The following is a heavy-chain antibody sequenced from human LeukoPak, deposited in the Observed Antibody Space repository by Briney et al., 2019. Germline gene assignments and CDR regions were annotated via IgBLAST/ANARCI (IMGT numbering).Heavy chain of an antibody. CDR2: INHSGST. Sequence: PSETLSPTCAVYGGSFSGYYWSWIRQPPGKGLEWIGEINHSGSTNYNPSLKSRVTISVDTSKNQFSLKLSSVTAADTAVYYCARGRGYCSSTSCYFWFDPWGQGTLVTVSS. V-gene: IGHV4-34*01. D-gene: IGHD2-2*01. CDR1: GGSFSGYY. J-gene: IGHJ5*02. CDR3: ARGRGYCSSTSCYFWFDP.